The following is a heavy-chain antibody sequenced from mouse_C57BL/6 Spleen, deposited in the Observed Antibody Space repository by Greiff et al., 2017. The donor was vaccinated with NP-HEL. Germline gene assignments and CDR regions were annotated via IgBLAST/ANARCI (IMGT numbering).Heavy chain of an antibody. CDR3: ARFYYYGSSPRLDAMDY. J-gene: IGHJ4*01. CDR2: ILPGSGST. V-gene: IGHV1-9*01. D-gene: IGHD1-1*01. Sequence: QVQLQQSGAELMKPGASVKLSCKATGYTFTGYWIEWVKQRPGHGLEWIGEILPGSGSTNYNEKFKGKATFTADTSSSTAYMQLSSLTTEDSAIYYCARFYYYGSSPRLDAMDYWGQGTSVTVSS. CDR1: GYTFTGYW.